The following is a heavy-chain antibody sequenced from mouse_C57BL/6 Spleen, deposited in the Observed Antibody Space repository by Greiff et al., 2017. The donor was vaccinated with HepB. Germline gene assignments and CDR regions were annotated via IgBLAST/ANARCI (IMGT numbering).Heavy chain of an antibody. V-gene: IGHV14-4*01. CDR3: AAFLYYGSSYDWYFDV. CDR1: GFNIKDDY. Sequence: VQLQQSGAELVRPGASVKLSCTASGFNIKDDYMHWVKQRPEQGLEWIGWIDPENGDTEYASKFQGKATITADTSSNTAYLQLSSLTSEDTAVYYCAAFLYYGSSYDWYFDVWGTGTTVTVSS. CDR2: IDPENGDT. J-gene: IGHJ1*03. D-gene: IGHD1-1*01.